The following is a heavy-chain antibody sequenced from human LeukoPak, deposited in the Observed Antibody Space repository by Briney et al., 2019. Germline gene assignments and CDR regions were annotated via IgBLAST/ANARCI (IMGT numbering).Heavy chain of an antibody. CDR2: IYYSGST. J-gene: IGHJ6*03. V-gene: IGHV4-59*12. CDR1: GGSISSYY. CDR3: ARSYSRFYYYYMDV. D-gene: IGHD1-26*01. Sequence: SETLSLTCTVSGGSISSYYWSWIRQPPGKGLEWIGYIYYSGSTNYNPSLKSRVTISVDTSKNQFSLKLSSVTAADTAVYYCARSYSRFYYYYMDVWGKGTTVTVSS.